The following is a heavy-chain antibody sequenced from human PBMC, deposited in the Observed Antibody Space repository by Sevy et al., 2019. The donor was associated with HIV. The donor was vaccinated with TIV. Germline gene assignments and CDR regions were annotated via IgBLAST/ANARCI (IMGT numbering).Heavy chain of an antibody. CDR3: ARALWGGLRCFDY. V-gene: IGHV3-7*01. CDR1: GFTFSSYW. D-gene: IGHD3-3*01. Sequence: GGSLRLSCAASGFTFSSYWMSWVRQAPGMGLEWVANIKQDGSEKYYVDSVKGRFTISRDNAKNSLYLQMNSLRAEDTAVYYCARALWGGLRCFDYWGQGTLVTVSS. CDR2: IKQDGSEK. J-gene: IGHJ4*02.